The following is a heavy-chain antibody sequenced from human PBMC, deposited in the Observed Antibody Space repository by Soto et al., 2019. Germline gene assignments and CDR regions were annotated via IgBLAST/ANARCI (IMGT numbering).Heavy chain of an antibody. J-gene: IGHJ4*02. CDR1: GGSISSYY. CDR3: ARAQGLPRITGNYYFDY. CDR2: IYYSGST. D-gene: IGHD1-20*01. V-gene: IGHV4-59*01. Sequence: SETLSLTCTVSGGSISSYYWSWIRQPPGKGLEWIGYIYYSGSTNYNPSLKSRVTISVDTSKNQFSLKLSSVTAADTAVYYCARAQGLPRITGNYYFDYWGQGTLVTVSS.